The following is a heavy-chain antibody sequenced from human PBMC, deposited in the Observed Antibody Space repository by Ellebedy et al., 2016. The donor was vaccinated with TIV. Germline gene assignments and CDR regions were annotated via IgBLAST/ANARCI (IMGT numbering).Heavy chain of an antibody. Sequence: SETLSLTCTVSGGSISSYYWSWIRQPPGKGLEWIGEINHSGSTNYNPSLKSRVTVSVDTSKNQFSLKLSSVTAADTAVYYCARGPANTVVSHGMDVWGQGTTVTVSS. V-gene: IGHV4-34*01. D-gene: IGHD4-23*01. CDR2: INHSGST. CDR1: GGSISSYY. J-gene: IGHJ6*02. CDR3: ARGPANTVVSHGMDV.